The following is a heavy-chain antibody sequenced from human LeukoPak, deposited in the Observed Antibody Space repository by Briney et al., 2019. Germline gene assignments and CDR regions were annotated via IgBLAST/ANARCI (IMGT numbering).Heavy chain of an antibody. V-gene: IGHV4-38-2*02. CDR1: GYSISSGYY. J-gene: IGHJ6*03. Sequence: KPSETLSLTCTVSGYSISSGYYWGWIRQPPGKGLKWIGNIHHSGNTYYNPSLKSRVTISVDTPKNQFSLKLSSVTAADTAVYYCARVATVTTALHYYYYYMDVWGKGTTVTVSS. CDR3: ARVATVTTALHYYYYYMDV. CDR2: IHHSGNT. D-gene: IGHD4-17*01.